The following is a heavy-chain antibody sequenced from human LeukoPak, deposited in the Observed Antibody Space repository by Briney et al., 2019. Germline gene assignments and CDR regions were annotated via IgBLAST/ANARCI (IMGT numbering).Heavy chain of an antibody. Sequence: ASVKVSCKASGYTFTGYYMHWARQAPGQGLEWMGWINPNSGGTNYAQKFQGRVTMTRDTSISTAYMELSRLRSDDTAVYYCARGGPPPPYYYYGMDVWGQGTTVTVSS. CDR1: GYTFTGYY. J-gene: IGHJ6*02. CDR2: INPNSGGT. CDR3: ARGGPPPPYYYYGMDV. V-gene: IGHV1-2*02.